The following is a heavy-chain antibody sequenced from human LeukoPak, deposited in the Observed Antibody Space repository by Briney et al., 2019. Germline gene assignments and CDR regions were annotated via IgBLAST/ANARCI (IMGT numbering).Heavy chain of an antibody. CDR1: GFTFSNYA. CDR3: AGFWGSHRLEY. CDR2: ISYDARNK. J-gene: IGHJ4*02. V-gene: IGHV3-30*04. Sequence: LSGSSLRLSCVGSGFTFSNYAMHWVRQAPGKGLEWVTIISYDARNKYFADSVNGRFTVSRDNSKNTAYLQMNSLRVDDTAVYFCAGFWGSHRLEYWGQGTPVIVSS. D-gene: IGHD3-16*01.